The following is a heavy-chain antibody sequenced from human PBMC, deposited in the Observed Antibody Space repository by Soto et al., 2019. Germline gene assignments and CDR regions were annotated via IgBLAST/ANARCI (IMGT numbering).Heavy chain of an antibody. CDR3: AKFTRAVIRDFEY. Sequence: SLRLSCAASGFTFSSYAMSWVRQAPGKGLEWVSAISGSGVSTYYADSVKGRFTISRDNSKNTLYLQMNSLRAEDTAVYYCAKFTRAVIRDFEYWGQGTLVTVSS. J-gene: IGHJ4*02. D-gene: IGHD4-17*01. CDR1: GFTFSSYA. CDR2: ISGSGVST. V-gene: IGHV3-23*01.